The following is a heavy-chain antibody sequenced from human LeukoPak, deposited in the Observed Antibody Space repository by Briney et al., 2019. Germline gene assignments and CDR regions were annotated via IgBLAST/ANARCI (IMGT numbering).Heavy chain of an antibody. D-gene: IGHD3-3*01. V-gene: IGHV1-2*06. CDR2: IDPNTGGT. CDR1: GYTFTAYY. J-gene: IGHJ4*02. Sequence: ASVKVSCKASGYTFTAYYMHWVRQAPGQGLEWMGRIDPNTGGTNYAQKFQGRVTMTGDTSISTAYVELSRLRSDDTAVYYCARIEWSEDYWGQGTLVTVSS. CDR3: ARIEWSEDY.